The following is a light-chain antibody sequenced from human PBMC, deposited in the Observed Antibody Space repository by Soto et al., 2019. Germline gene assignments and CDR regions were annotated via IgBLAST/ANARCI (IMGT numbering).Light chain of an antibody. CDR1: QSVSSTY. Sequence: EIVLTQSPGTLSLSPGERATLSCRASQSVSSTYLAWYQQKPGQAPRLLIYAASTRATGIPDRFSGSGSGTDFTLTINRLEPEDFAVYYCQQYGSSLTVGGGTKVDSK. CDR2: AAS. CDR3: QQYGSSLT. J-gene: IGKJ4*01. V-gene: IGKV3-20*01.